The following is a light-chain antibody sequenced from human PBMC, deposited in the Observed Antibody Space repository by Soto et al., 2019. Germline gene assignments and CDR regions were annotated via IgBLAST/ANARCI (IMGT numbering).Light chain of an antibody. J-gene: IGLJ2*01. CDR3: QSYDSSNLV. CDR1: SGSIASNY. V-gene: IGLV6-57*02. Sequence: NFMLTQPHSVSESPGKTVTISCTGSSGSIASNYVQWYQQRPCSAPTTVIYEDNQRPSGVPDRFSGSIDSSSNSASLTISGLKTADEADYYCQSYDSSNLVFGGGTQLTVL. CDR2: EDN.